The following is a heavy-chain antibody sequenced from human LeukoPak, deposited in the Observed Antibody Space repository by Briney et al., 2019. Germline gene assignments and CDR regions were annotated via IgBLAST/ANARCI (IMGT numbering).Heavy chain of an antibody. J-gene: IGHJ4*02. CDR2: IYPHDSDT. V-gene: IGHV5-51*01. D-gene: IGHD6-13*01. CDR3: ARLGDSWYDLFAS. Sequence: GESLKISCKDSAYSFTSHWIGWVRQMPGKGLELMGVIYPHDSDTRYSPSFQGQVTISADKSISTAYLQWSSLKASDTAMYYCARLGDSWYDLFASWGQGTLVTVSS. CDR1: AYSFTSHW.